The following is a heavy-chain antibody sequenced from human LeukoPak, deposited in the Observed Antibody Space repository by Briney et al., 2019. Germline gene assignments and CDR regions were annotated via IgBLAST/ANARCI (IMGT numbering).Heavy chain of an antibody. CDR1: GFVFRTYA. J-gene: IGHJ4*02. D-gene: IGHD5-24*01. Sequence: GGSLRLSCAASGFVFRTYAMHWVRQAPGKGLEYVSGISGNGGYTDYANSVKGRFTISRDNFKNTLYLQMGSLRAEDMAVYYCARDLFSGAEMATFDYWGQGTLVTVSS. CDR3: ARDLFSGAEMATFDY. V-gene: IGHV3-64*01. CDR2: ISGNGGYT.